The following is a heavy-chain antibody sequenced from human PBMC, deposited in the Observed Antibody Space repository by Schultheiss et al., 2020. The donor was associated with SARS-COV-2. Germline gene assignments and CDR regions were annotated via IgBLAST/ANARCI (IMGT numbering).Heavy chain of an antibody. D-gene: IGHD4-23*01. CDR1: GFTFSNAW. CDR2: ISGSGGST. J-gene: IGHJ3*02. CDR3: ARAYDYGGEGYAFDI. Sequence: GESLKISCAASGFTFSNAWMNWVRQAPGKGLEWVSAISGSGGSTYYADSVKGRFTISRENAKNSLYLQMNSLRAEDTAVYYCARAYDYGGEGYAFDIWGQGTMVTVSS. V-gene: IGHV3-48*01.